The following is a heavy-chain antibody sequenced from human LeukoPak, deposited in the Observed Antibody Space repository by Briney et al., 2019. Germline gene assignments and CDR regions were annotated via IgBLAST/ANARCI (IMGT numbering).Heavy chain of an antibody. CDR3: AKGSQQLVPFDY. D-gene: IGHD6-13*01. CDR1: GFTLSAYW. CDR2: IEGDGNRI. Sequence: GGSLRLSCAASGFTLSAYWMHWVRQAPGKGLMWVSRIEGDGNRITYADSVKGRFTISRDNAKNTLYLQMNSLRAEDTAVYYCAKGSQQLVPFDYWGQGTLVTVSS. V-gene: IGHV3-74*01. J-gene: IGHJ4*02.